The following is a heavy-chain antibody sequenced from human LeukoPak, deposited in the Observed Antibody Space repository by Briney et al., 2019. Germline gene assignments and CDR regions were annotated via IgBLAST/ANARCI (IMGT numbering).Heavy chain of an antibody. CDR2: ISWNSDTI. Sequence: PGGSLRLSCAASGFTFDDYAMHWVRQAPGKGLEWVSGISWNSDTIGYADSVKGRFTISRDNTKNSLYLQMNSLRAEDTALYYCATDGRSGSGWYDGRSWFDPWGQGTLVTVSS. CDR1: GFTFDDYA. V-gene: IGHV3-9*01. CDR3: ATDGRSGSGWYDGRSWFDP. D-gene: IGHD6-19*01. J-gene: IGHJ5*02.